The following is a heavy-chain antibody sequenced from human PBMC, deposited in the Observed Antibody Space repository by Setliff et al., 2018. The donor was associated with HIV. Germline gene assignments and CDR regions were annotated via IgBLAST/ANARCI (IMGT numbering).Heavy chain of an antibody. D-gene: IGHD6-13*01. CDR1: GFTFSSYG. V-gene: IGHV3-33*01. Sequence: GSLRLSCVVSGFTFSSYGMHWVRQAPGKGLEWVAVIWYDGTNIYYADSVKDRFTISRDNSKNTLYLQMNSLRVEDTAVYYCVRASYSSSWYNIRPFDFWAQGTLVTVSS. CDR3: VRASYSSSWYNIRPFDF. J-gene: IGHJ4*02. CDR2: IWYDGTNI.